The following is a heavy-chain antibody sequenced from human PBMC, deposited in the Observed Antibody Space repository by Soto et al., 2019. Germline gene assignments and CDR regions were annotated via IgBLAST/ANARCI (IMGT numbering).Heavy chain of an antibody. V-gene: IGHV3-23*01. J-gene: IGHJ4*02. Sequence: GWSLRLSCAASGFTFSSYAMSSVRQAPGKGLEWVSAISGSGGRTYYADSVKGRFTISRDNSKNTLYLQMNSLRAEDTAVYYCAIFGISPEAYFDYWGQGTLVTVSP. D-gene: IGHD3-10*01. CDR3: AIFGISPEAYFDY. CDR1: GFTFSSYA. CDR2: ISGSGGRT.